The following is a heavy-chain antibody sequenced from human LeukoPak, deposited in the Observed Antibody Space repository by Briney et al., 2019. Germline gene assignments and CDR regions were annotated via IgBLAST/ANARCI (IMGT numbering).Heavy chain of an antibody. CDR2: IYYSGST. CDR3: ARDLASCTGTSCYPGAFDY. CDR1: GGSISSYY. Sequence: SETLSLTCTVSGGSISSYYWSWIRRPPGKGLEWIGYIYYSGSTNYNPSLKSRVTISIDMSKNQFSLKPSSVTAADTAVYYCARDLASCTGTSCYPGAFDYWGQGTLVTVSS. D-gene: IGHD2-15*01. J-gene: IGHJ4*02. V-gene: IGHV4-59*12.